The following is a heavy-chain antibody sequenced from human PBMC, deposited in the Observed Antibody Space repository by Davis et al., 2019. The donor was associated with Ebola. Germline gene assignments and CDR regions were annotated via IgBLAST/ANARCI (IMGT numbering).Heavy chain of an antibody. Sequence: GSLRLSCAVSGGSVSSSNSYWGWIRQPPGKGLEWIASIYYSGSTYHNPSLKTRVTMSVDTSKNQFSLKQSSVTAADTAVYYCARHPHWYNGSPLYYDDGMDVWGQGTTVTVSS. V-gene: IGHV4-39*01. CDR3: ARHPHWYNGSPLYYDDGMDV. D-gene: IGHD1-26*01. CDR1: GGSVSSSNSY. CDR2: IYYSGST. J-gene: IGHJ6*02.